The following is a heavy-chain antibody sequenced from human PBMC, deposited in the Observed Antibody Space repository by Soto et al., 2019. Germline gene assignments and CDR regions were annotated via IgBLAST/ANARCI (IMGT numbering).Heavy chain of an antibody. CDR3: AKALIAPYYYGMDV. CDR2: LSGGGGST. J-gene: IGHJ6*02. Sequence: GGSLRLSCAASGFPFSTYAMSWVRQAPGKGLEGVSALSGGGGSTYYADSVKGRFTISRDNSKNTLYLQMNSLRAEDTAIYYCAKALIAPYYYGMDVWGQGTTVTVSS. V-gene: IGHV3-23*01. CDR1: GFPFSTYA.